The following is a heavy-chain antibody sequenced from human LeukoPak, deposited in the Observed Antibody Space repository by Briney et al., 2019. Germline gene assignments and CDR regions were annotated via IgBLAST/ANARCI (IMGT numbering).Heavy chain of an antibody. Sequence: GGSLRLSCAASGFTFSIYWMHWVRQAPGKGLVWVSRINSYGSSTSYADSVKGRFTISRDNAKNTLYLQMNSLRAEDTAVYYCARGLLRFDFDYWGQGTLVTVSS. J-gene: IGHJ4*02. CDR2: INSYGSST. V-gene: IGHV3-74*01. D-gene: IGHD3-10*01. CDR1: GFTFSIYW. CDR3: ARGLLRFDFDY.